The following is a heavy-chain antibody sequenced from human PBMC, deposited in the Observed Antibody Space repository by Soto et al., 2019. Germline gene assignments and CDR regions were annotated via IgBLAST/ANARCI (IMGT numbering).Heavy chain of an antibody. CDR2: VYYRGRT. Sequence: QVQLQESGPGLVKPSQTLSLTCTVSGGSISSGGYYWSWIRQHPGKGLEWIGYVYYRGRTYYNPSLKSRVTISVDTVKNQFSLKLSSVTAADTAVYYCASTVVVRGGDRDYWGQGTLVTVSS. CDR1: GGSISSGGYY. J-gene: IGHJ4*02. V-gene: IGHV4-31*03. D-gene: IGHD3-10*01. CDR3: ASTVVVRGGDRDY.